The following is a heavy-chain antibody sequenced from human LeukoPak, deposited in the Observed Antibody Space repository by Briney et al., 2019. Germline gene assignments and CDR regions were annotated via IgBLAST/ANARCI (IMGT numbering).Heavy chain of an antibody. D-gene: IGHD2-2*01. CDR1: GGSISSSSFS. J-gene: IGHJ4*02. V-gene: IGHV4-39*01. CDR3: AKLTCSSTFCPLDY. Sequence: SETLSLTCTVSGGSISSSSFSWAWIRQPPGKGLEWIGTVSYSGTTYYSPSLKSRVTISVDTSKNQFSLRLTSVTAADTALYYYAKLTCSSTFCPLDYWGQGTLVTVSS. CDR2: VSYSGTT.